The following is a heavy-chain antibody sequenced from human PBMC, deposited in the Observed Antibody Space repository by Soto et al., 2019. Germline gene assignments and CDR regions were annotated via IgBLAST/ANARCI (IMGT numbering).Heavy chain of an antibody. Sequence: GGSLRLSCAASGFTFSSYGMQWVRQAPGTGLEWVAVISYDGSNKYYSESVKGRLSISRENSKNTLYLQMNSLRAEDTAVYYCAKDGRYYYDSSGYPFSPWVQGT. CDR1: GFTFSSYG. CDR2: ISYDGSNK. CDR3: AKDGRYYYDSSGYPFSP. J-gene: IGHJ5*02. D-gene: IGHD3-22*01. V-gene: IGHV3-30*18.